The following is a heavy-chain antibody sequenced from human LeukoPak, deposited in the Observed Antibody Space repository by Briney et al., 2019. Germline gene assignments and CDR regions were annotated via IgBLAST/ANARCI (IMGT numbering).Heavy chain of an antibody. Sequence: ASVKVSCKASGYTFTSYYMHWVRQASGQGLEWMGIINPSGGSTSYAQKFQGRVTMTRDTSTSTVYMELSSLRSEDTAVYYCARYYYYGSGSYYKKGYYFDYWGQGTLVTVSS. V-gene: IGHV1-46*01. CDR2: INPSGGST. D-gene: IGHD3-10*01. CDR3: ARYYYYGSGSYYKKGYYFDY. J-gene: IGHJ4*02. CDR1: GYTFTSYY.